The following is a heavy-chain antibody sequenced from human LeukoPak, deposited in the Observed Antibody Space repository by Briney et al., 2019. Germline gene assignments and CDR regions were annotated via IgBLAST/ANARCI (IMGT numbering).Heavy chain of an antibody. CDR2: IWYDGRKS. CDR1: GFTFSSHG. D-gene: IGHD2-21*01. Sequence: GGSLRLSCAASGFTFSSHGIDWVRQAPGKGLEWVGVIWYDGRKSDYAESEKGRFTISRDNSKNTVDLQMNSLRVEDTAVYYCARVSGHISDFWGQGTLVTVSS. J-gene: IGHJ4*02. V-gene: IGHV3-33*01. CDR3: ARVSGHISDF.